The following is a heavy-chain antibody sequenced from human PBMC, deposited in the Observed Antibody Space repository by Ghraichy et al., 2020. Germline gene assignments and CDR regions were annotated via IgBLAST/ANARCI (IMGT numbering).Heavy chain of an antibody. V-gene: IGHV4-34*01. Sequence: SETLSLTCAVYGGSFSGYYWSWIRQPPGKGLEWIGEINHSGSTNYNPSLKSRVTISVDTSKNQFSLKLSSVTAADTAVYYCARAYCGGDCYSTYYGMDVWGQGTTVTVSS. J-gene: IGHJ6*02. D-gene: IGHD2-21*02. CDR1: GGSFSGYY. CDR2: INHSGST. CDR3: ARAYCGGDCYSTYYGMDV.